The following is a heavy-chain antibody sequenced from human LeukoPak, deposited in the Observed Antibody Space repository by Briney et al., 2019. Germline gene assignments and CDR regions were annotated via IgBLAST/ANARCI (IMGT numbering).Heavy chain of an antibody. D-gene: IGHD2/OR15-2a*01. CDR3: ARDWAPVSMKAVPFDC. CDR2: INWNGGST. J-gene: IGHJ4*02. V-gene: IGHV3-20*04. CDR1: GFTFDDYG. Sequence: GGSLRLSCAASGFTFDDYGMSWVRQAPGKGLEWVPGINWNGGSTGYADSVKGRFTISRDNAKNALDLQMNSLRLEDTAVYYCARDWAPVSMKAVPFDCWGQGTLVTVSS.